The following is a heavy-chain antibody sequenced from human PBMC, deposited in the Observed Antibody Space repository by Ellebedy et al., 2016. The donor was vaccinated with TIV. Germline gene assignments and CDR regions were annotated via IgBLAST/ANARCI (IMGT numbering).Heavy chain of an antibody. Sequence: GGSLRLXXKGSGYSFTSYWISWVRQMPGKGLEWMGRIDPSDSYTNYSPSFQGHVTISADKSISTTYLQWSSLKASDTAMYYCASSGSYQTYGMDVWGQGTTVTVSS. D-gene: IGHD3-10*01. V-gene: IGHV5-10-1*01. J-gene: IGHJ6*02. CDR1: GYSFTSYW. CDR3: ASSGSYQTYGMDV. CDR2: IDPSDSYT.